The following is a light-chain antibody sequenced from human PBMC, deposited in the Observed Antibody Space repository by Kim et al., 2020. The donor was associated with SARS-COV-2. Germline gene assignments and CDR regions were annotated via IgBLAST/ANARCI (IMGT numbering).Light chain of an antibody. CDR1: QSISSN. V-gene: IGKV3-15*01. J-gene: IGKJ2*01. CDR2: GAS. CDR3: QQYNNWPLYT. Sequence: EVVMTQSPATLSVSPGERATLSCRASQSISSNLAWYQHKPGQAPRLLILGASTRATGIPTRFSGSGSETDFTLTISSLQSEDFAVYYCQQYNNWPLYTFGQGTKLEI.